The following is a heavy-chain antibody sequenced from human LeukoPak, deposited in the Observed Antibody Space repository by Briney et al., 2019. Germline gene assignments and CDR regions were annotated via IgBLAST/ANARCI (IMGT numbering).Heavy chain of an antibody. V-gene: IGHV4-61*01. J-gene: IGHJ3*01. Sequence: SETLSLTCTVSGGSVSSGSYYWSWIRQPPGKGLEWIGYVYYSGSTNYNPSLKSRVTISLDASKNQFSLKLSSVTAADTAVYYCARDNYYEGAFDVWGQGTMVTVSS. CDR2: VYYSGST. CDR3: ARDNYYEGAFDV. CDR1: GGSVSSGSYY. D-gene: IGHD3-22*01.